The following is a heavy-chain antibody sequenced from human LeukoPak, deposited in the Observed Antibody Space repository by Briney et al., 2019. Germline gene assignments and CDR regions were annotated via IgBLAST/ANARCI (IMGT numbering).Heavy chain of an antibody. CDR1: GFTFSSYT. CDR2: ISSSSSYI. Sequence: GGSLRLSCAASGFTFSSYTMNWVRQAPGKGLEWVSSISSSSSYIYYADSVKGRFTISRDNAKNSLYLQMNSLRAEDTAVYYCARDRRTMTTCDYWGQGTLVTVSS. CDR3: ARDRRTMTTCDY. J-gene: IGHJ4*02. V-gene: IGHV3-21*01. D-gene: IGHD4-17*01.